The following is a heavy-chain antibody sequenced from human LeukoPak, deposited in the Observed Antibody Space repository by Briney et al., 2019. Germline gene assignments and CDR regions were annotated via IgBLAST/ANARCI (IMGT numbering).Heavy chain of an antibody. D-gene: IGHD5-12*01. CDR3: AKGDHVLATSSDRVFEY. J-gene: IGHJ4*02. CDR1: GFTFSSYA. Sequence: PGGSLRLSCAASGFTFSSYAMSWVRQAPGKGLEWVSAISSSGGDTYYADSVKGRFTISRDNFKNTLCLQMNSLRAEDTAVYYCAKGDHVLATSSDRVFEYWGQGTLVTVSS. CDR2: ISSSGGDT. V-gene: IGHV3-23*01.